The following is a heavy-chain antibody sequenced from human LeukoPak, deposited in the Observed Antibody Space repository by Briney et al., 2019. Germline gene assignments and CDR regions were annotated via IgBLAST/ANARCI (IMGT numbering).Heavy chain of an antibody. V-gene: IGHV4-4*07. D-gene: IGHD3-3*01. Sequence: SETLSLTCTVSGGSISSYYWSWIRQPAGKGLEWIGRIYTSGSTNHNPSLKSRVTMSVDTSKNQFSLKLSSVTAADTAVYYCARDEEYDFWSGSYMDVWGKGTTVTVSS. CDR1: GGSISSYY. J-gene: IGHJ6*03. CDR3: ARDEEYDFWSGSYMDV. CDR2: IYTSGST.